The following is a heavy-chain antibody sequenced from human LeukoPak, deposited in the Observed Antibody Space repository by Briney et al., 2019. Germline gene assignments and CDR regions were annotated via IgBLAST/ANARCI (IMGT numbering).Heavy chain of an antibody. Sequence: GGSLRLSCAASGFAFNNYAMAWVRQAPGKGLEWVSGISATGGSNTYYADSVEGRFTISRDNSKNTLYLQMNSLRAEDTAVYYCAKGYGPGSRLDYWGQGTLVTVSS. CDR3: AKGYGPGSRLDY. CDR1: GFAFNNYA. D-gene: IGHD3-10*01. CDR2: ISATGGSNT. J-gene: IGHJ4*02. V-gene: IGHV3-23*01.